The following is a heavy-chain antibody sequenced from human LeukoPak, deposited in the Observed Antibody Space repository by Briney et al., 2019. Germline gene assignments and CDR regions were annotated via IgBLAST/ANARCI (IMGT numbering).Heavy chain of an antibody. Sequence: GGSLRLSCEASGFTFSDPYMSWVRQAPGKGLEWVSAISGSGGSTYYADSVKGRFTISRDNSKNTLYLQMNSLRAEDTAVYYCAKDSGGYGSGSYYSTYYWGQGTLVTVSS. CDR1: GFTFSDPY. CDR3: AKDSGGYGSGSYYSTYY. CDR2: ISGSGGST. V-gene: IGHV3-23*01. J-gene: IGHJ4*02. D-gene: IGHD3-10*01.